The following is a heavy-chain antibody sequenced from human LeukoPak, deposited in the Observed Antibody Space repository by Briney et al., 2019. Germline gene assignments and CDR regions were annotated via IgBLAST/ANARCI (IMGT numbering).Heavy chain of an antibody. Sequence: PGGSLRLSCAASGFTFSSYAMSWVRQAPGKGLEWVSGISGSGGSTYYADSVKGRFTISRDNSKNTLYLQMNSLRAEDTAVYYCAGTYYYDSSGYSYEYWGQGTLVAVSS. CDR1: GFTFSSYA. CDR3: AGTYYYDSSGYSYEY. D-gene: IGHD3-22*01. CDR2: ISGSGGST. V-gene: IGHV3-23*01. J-gene: IGHJ4*02.